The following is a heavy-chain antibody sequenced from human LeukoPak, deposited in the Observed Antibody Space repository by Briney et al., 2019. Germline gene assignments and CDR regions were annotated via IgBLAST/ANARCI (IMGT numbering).Heavy chain of an antibody. CDR2: INPNSGGT. CDR3: ARVFGHGWYDL. D-gene: IGHD2-8*01. V-gene: IGHV1-2*02. J-gene: IGHJ5*02. Sequence: GASVKVSCKASEYTFTAYYIHCVRQAPGQGLEWMGWINPNSGGTNYAQKFQGRVTMTRDTSISTAYLELSRLTSDDTAVFYCARVFGHGWYDLWGQGTLVTVSS. CDR1: EYTFTAYY.